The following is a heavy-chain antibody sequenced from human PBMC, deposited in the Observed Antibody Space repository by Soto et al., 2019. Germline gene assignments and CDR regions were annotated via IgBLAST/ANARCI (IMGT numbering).Heavy chain of an antibody. CDR1: GYTFTSYG. J-gene: IGHJ4*02. D-gene: IGHD3-10*01. Sequence: QVPLVQSGAEVKKPGASVKVSCKASGYTFTSYGISSVRQAPGQGLEWMGWISAYNGNTNDAQKLKGRVTMTTDTSTSTAYMELRSLRSDDTAVYYCARDRRIERGVTIPFDYWGQGTLVTVSS. V-gene: IGHV1-18*01. CDR2: ISAYNGNT. CDR3: ARDRRIERGVTIPFDY.